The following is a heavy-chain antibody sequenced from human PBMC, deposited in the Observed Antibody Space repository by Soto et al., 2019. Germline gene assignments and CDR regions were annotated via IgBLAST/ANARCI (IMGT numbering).Heavy chain of an antibody. J-gene: IGHJ6*02. Sequence: GGSLRLSCAASGFTFSSYSMNWVRQAPGKGLEWVSSISSSSSYIYYADSVKGRFTISRDNAKNSLYLQMNSLRAEDTAVYYSARGPSSSSSWLPYYYYGMDVWGQGTTVTVSS. D-gene: IGHD6-13*01. CDR1: GFTFSSYS. CDR2: ISSSSSYI. V-gene: IGHV3-21*01. CDR3: ARGPSSSSSWLPYYYYGMDV.